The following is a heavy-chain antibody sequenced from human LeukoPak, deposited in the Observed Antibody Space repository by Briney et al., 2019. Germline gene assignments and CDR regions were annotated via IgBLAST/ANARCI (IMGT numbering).Heavy chain of an antibody. CDR2: ISWNSGSI. V-gene: IGHV3-9*01. CDR1: GFTFHQYA. Sequence: GGSLRLSCAASGFTFHQYAIHWVRQVPGKGLEWVSGISWNSGSIGYADSVKGRFTISRDSAKNSVHLQTNSLRPEDTALYYCAKDKAPLYSGYDWDLDFWGQGTLVTVSS. J-gene: IGHJ4*02. CDR3: AKDKAPLYSGYDWDLDF. D-gene: IGHD5-12*01.